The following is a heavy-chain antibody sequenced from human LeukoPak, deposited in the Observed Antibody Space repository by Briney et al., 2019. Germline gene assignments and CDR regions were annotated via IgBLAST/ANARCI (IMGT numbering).Heavy chain of an antibody. J-gene: IGHJ4*02. CDR3: TRDGRGDYPVIDFDY. Sequence: GGSLRLSCAVSGFTFSDHYMDWVRQAPGKGLEWVGFIRSKAYGGTTEYAASVKGRFTISRDDSKSIAYLQMNSLKTEDTAVYYCTRDGRGDYPVIDFDYWGQGTLVTVSS. D-gene: IGHD2-21*01. CDR1: GFTFSDHY. V-gene: IGHV3-49*04. CDR2: IRSKAYGGTT.